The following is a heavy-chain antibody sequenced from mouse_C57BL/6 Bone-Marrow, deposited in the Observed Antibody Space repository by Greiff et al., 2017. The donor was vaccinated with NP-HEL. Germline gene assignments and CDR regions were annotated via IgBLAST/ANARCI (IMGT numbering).Heavy chain of an antibody. CDR2: IYPGYGDT. D-gene: IGHD1-1*01. V-gene: IGHV1-12*01. CDR3: ARSYYYGSSLYWYFDV. Sequence: QVQLQQSGAELVRPGASVKMSCKASGYTFTSYNMHWVKQTPRQGLEWIGAIYPGYGDTSYNQKFKGKATLTVDKSSSTAYLQLSSLTSEDSAFYFCARSYYYGSSLYWYFDVWGTGTTVTVSS. CDR1: GYTFTSYN. J-gene: IGHJ1*03.